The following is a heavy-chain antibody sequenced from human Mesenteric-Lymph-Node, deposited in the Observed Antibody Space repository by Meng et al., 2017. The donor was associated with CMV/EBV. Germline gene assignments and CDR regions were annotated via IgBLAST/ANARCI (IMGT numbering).Heavy chain of an antibody. D-gene: IGHD3-3*01. CDR2: INHSGST. Sequence: TLSPTRAVYVGSFSGYYWSCIRQPPGKGLEWIGEINHSGSTNYNPSLKSRVTISVDTSKNQFSLKLRSVTAADTAVYYCARGPGDLRFLEWLSPFPYYYGMDVWGQGTTVTVSS. CDR1: VGSFSGYY. CDR3: ARGPGDLRFLEWLSPFPYYYGMDV. J-gene: IGHJ6*02. V-gene: IGHV4-34*01.